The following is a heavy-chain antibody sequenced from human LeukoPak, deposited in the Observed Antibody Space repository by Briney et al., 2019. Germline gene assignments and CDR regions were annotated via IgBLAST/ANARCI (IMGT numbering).Heavy chain of an antibody. V-gene: IGHV4-59*10. Sequence: TSETLSLTCAVYGGSFSGYYWSWIRQPAGKGLEWIGRIYTSGSTNYNPSLKSRVTMSVDTSKNQFSLKLSSVTAADTAVYYCARSGSSSGWYVKYYFDYWGQGTLVTVSS. CDR3: ARSGSSSGWYVKYYFDY. CDR1: GGSFSGYY. CDR2: IYTSGST. D-gene: IGHD6-19*01. J-gene: IGHJ4*02.